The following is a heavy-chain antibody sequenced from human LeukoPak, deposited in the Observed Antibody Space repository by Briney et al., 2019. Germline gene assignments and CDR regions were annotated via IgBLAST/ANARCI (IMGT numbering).Heavy chain of an antibody. CDR3: TTEWELLTFDY. D-gene: IGHD1-26*01. CDR2: IESKTDGGTT. J-gene: IGHJ4*02. Sequence: GGSLRLSCAASGFTFSNAWMSWVRQAPGKGLEWVGRIESKTDGGTTDYAAPVKGRFTISRDDSKNTLYLQMNSLKTEDTAVYYCTTEWELLTFDYWGQGTLVTVSS. CDR1: GFTFSNAW. V-gene: IGHV3-15*04.